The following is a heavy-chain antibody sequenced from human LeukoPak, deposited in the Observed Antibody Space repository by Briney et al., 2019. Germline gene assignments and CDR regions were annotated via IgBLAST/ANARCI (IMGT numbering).Heavy chain of an antibody. D-gene: IGHD3-9*01. CDR1: GFTLSSYW. Sequence: GGSLRLSCAASGFTLSSYWMNWVRQAPGKGLEWVSSISSSSSYIYYAESVEGRFTMSRDNAKNSLYLQMNSLRAEDTAVYYCARATTYDILTGYFDYWGQGTLVTVSS. V-gene: IGHV3-21*01. J-gene: IGHJ4*02. CDR2: ISSSSSYI. CDR3: ARATTYDILTGYFDY.